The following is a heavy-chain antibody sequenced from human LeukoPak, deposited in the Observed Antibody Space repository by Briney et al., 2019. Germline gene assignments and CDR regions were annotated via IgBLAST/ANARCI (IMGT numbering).Heavy chain of an antibody. CDR1: GFTFSSYS. Sequence: PGGSLRLSCAASGFTFSSYSMNWVRQAPGKGLEWVSYISSSSSTIYYADSVKGRFTISRDNAKNSLYLQMNSLRAEDTAVYHCARDLVAMVRGGTGMDVWGQGTTVTVSS. D-gene: IGHD3-10*01. CDR3: ARDLVAMVRGGTGMDV. CDR2: ISSSSSTI. J-gene: IGHJ6*02. V-gene: IGHV3-48*01.